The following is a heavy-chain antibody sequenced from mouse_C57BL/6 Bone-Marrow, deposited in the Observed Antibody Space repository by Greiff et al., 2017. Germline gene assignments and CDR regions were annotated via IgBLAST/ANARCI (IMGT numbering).Heavy chain of an antibody. Sequence: EVMLVESGGGLVKPGGSLKLSCAASGFTFSSYAMSWVRQTPEKRLEWVATISDGGSYTYYPDNVKGRFTISRDNAKNNLYLQMSHLKYEDTAMYYWSRAWGTTPGAYWGQGTLVTVSA. CDR2: ISDGGSYT. D-gene: IGHD1-1*01. CDR1: GFTFSSYA. CDR3: SRAWGTTPGAY. V-gene: IGHV5-4*03. J-gene: IGHJ3*01.